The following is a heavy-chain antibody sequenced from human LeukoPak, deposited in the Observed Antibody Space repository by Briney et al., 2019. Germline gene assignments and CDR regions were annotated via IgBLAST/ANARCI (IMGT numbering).Heavy chain of an antibody. CDR1: GFTFGSYS. CDR2: ISSSTSYI. Sequence: GGSLRLSCAASGFTFGSYSMNWIRQAPGKGLEWVSSISSSTSYIYYADSVKGRFIISKDNAKNSLYLQMNSLRAEDTAVYYCARAGGSTVSHSDYWGQGTLVTVSS. D-gene: IGHD4-17*01. CDR3: ARAGGSTVSHSDY. V-gene: IGHV3-21*01. J-gene: IGHJ4*02.